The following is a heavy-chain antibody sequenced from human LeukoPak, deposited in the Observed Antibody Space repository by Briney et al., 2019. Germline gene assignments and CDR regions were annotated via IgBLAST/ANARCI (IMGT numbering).Heavy chain of an antibody. Sequence: SGGSLRLSCAASGFTFSNAWMSWVRQAPGEGLEWVGRIKSISDGGTTDYAAPVKGRFTISRDDSQNTLFLQMDSLKTDDTAVYYCTTVGYSYGQYWGQGTLVTVSS. CDR3: TTVGYSYGQY. CDR2: IKSISDGGTT. V-gene: IGHV3-15*01. J-gene: IGHJ4*02. CDR1: GFTFSNAW. D-gene: IGHD5-18*01.